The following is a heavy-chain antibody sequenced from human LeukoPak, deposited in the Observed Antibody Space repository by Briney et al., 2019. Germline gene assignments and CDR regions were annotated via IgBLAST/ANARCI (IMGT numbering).Heavy chain of an antibody. CDR1: GYTFTGYY. CDR2: VNPNSGDT. CDR3: ARASGSYWWFDS. D-gene: IGHD1-26*01. V-gene: IGHV1-2*02. J-gene: IGHJ5*01. Sequence: ASVKVSCKASGYTFTGYYLHWVQQAPGQRLEWMGCVNPNSGDTNYAQKFQGSVTMTRDTSISTVYMELSRLRSDDTAVYYCARASGSYWWFDSWGQGTLVTVSS.